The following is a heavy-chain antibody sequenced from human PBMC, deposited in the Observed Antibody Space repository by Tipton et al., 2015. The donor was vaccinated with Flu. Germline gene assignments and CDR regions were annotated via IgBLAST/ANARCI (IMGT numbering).Heavy chain of an antibody. J-gene: IGHJ1*01. CDR1: GGSISGYY. CDR3: ARARLGTTTFFQH. CDR2: IYYSVST. V-gene: IGHV4-59*01. D-gene: IGHD3-16*01. Sequence: GLVKPSETLSLTCTVSGGSISGYYWSWIRQPPGKGLEYVGYIYYSVSTNYNPSLKSRVTISADTSKNQLSLKLNSVTAADTAVYYCARARLGTTTFFQHWGQGTQVTVSS.